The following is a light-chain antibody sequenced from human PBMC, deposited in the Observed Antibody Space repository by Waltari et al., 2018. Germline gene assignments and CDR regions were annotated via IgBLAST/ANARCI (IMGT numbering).Light chain of an antibody. CDR3: QTGGTGVHLV. V-gene: IGLV4-69*01. J-gene: IGLJ3*02. CDR1: RGHSNYA. CDR2: VHSGGTP. Sequence: QVVLTQSPSASASRGASVKLTCTLRRGHSNYAIAWHQQQPGKGPRFLMKVHSGGTPLKGDWIPDRFTGACPGSERYLTISRLQSDDEAYYAGQTGGTGVHLVFGGGTQLTVL.